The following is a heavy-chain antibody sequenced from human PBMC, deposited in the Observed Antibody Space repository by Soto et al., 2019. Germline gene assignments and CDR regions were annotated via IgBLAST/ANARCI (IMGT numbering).Heavy chain of an antibody. CDR2: INGDGRVT. V-gene: IGHV3-74*01. D-gene: IGHD1-1*01. Sequence: PGGSLRLSCAASGFTFSTYWKHWVRQAPGKGLVWVSRINGDGRVTTYADSVKGRFTVSRDNAKNTLYLEMNSLRAEDTAVYYCARVGTGYYHKEDWGKGTTVTVSS. CDR1: GFTFSTYW. J-gene: IGHJ6*03. CDR3: ARVGTGYYHKED.